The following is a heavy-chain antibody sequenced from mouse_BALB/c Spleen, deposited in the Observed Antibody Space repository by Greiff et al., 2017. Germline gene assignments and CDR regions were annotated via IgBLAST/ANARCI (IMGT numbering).Heavy chain of an antibody. Sequence: EVKLEESGGGLVQPGGSLKLSCAASGFTFSSYGMSWVRQTPDKRLELVATINSNGGSTYYPDSVKGRFTISRDNAKNTLYLQMSSLKSEDTAMYYCARVLPGGAMDYWGQGTSVTVSS. CDR2: INSNGGST. CDR1: GFTFSSYG. V-gene: IGHV5-6-3*01. J-gene: IGHJ4*01. CDR3: ARVLPGGAMDY.